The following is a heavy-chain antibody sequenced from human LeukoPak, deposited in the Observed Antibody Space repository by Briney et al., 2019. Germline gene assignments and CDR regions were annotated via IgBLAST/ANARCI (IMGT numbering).Heavy chain of an antibody. J-gene: IGHJ5*02. CDR2: INHSGST. V-gene: IGHV4-34*01. CDR3: ARAGPLPAARGINWFDP. D-gene: IGHD2-2*01. CDR1: GGSFSGYY. Sequence: PSETLSLTCAVYGGSFSGYYWSWIRQPPGKGLEWIGEINHSGSTNYNPSLKSRVTISVDTSKNQFSLKLSSVTAADTAVYYCARAGPLPAARGINWFDPWGQGTLVTVSS.